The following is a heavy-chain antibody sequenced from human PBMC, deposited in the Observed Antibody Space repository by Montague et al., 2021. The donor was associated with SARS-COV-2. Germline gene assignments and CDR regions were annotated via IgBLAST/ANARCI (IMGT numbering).Heavy chain of an antibody. CDR1: GGSVSRDSVA. Sequence: AISGGSVSRDSVAWNWIRQSPSRGLEWLGRTYYRSEWYMDYALSLNSRMTINPDTSKNEFSLHLNSVTPDDTAVYYCARVEYYGFWSGQYDTRYYFYGMDVWGQGTTVTVSS. CDR3: ARVEYYGFWSGQYDTRYYFYGMDV. V-gene: IGHV6-1*01. J-gene: IGHJ6*02. CDR2: TYYRSEWYM. D-gene: IGHD3-3*01.